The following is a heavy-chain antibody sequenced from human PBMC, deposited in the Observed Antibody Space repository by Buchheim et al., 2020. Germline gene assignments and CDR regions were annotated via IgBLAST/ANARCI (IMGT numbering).Heavy chain of an antibody. V-gene: IGHV4-30-2*01. J-gene: IGHJ4*02. CDR2: IYHSGST. CDR3: ARGQVYYGSRNGNYFDY. CDR1: GGSISSGGYS. Sequence: QVQLQESGPGLVKPSQTLSLTCAVSGGSISSGGYSWSWIRQPPGKGLEWIGYIYHSGSTYYNPSLKSRVTISVDRSKNQFSLKLSSVTAADTAVYYCARGQVYYGSRNGNYFDYWGQGTL. D-gene: IGHD3-10*01.